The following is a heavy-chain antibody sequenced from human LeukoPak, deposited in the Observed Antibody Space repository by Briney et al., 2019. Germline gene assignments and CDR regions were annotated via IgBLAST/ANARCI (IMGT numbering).Heavy chain of an antibody. Sequence: GGSLRLSCAASGFNFPEYAMPWVRRVPGKGLEWVAGISWNSRNVGYAVSAKGRFTISRDNTKNSLYLQMNSLRAEDTAVYYCARVVPFDFWGQGSLVTVSS. CDR2: ISWNSRNV. J-gene: IGHJ4*02. CDR3: ARVVPFDF. V-gene: IGHV3-9*01. CDR1: GFNFPEYA.